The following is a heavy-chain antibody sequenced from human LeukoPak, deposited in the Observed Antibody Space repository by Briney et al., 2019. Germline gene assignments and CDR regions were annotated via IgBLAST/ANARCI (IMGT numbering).Heavy chain of an antibody. V-gene: IGHV1-46*01. Sequence: EASVKVSCKASGYTFTSYYMHWVRQAPGQGLEWMGIINHNGGSTSYAQKFQGRFTMTRDTSTSTVYMELSSLRSEDTAVYYCARDLGGYCSSTSCYPCLDAFDIWGQGTMVTVSS. D-gene: IGHD2-2*01. J-gene: IGHJ3*02. CDR1: GYTFTSYY. CDR2: INHNGGST. CDR3: ARDLGGYCSSTSCYPCLDAFDI.